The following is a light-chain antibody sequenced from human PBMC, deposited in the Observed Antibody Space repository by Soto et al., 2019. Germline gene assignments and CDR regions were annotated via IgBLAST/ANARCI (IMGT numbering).Light chain of an antibody. Sequence: EIVLTQSRGTLSLSPGERATLSCRASRSLSSSYVVWYQQKPGQAPRLLIYAASRSATGIPDRFSGSGSATEYTLTISRLEHEDCAVYYCQQQGTFGQGTKLESK. J-gene: IGKJ2*01. CDR2: AAS. CDR3: QQQGT. V-gene: IGKV3-20*01. CDR1: RSLSSSY.